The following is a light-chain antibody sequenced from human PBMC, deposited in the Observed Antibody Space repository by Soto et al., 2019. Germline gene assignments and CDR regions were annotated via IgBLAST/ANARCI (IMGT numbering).Light chain of an antibody. CDR2: AAS. CDR1: QIITTY. Sequence: DIQMTQSPSSLSASVGDRVTITCRASQIITTYLNWYQQKPGKAPKLLISAASSSQSGVPSRFGGSGSGTDFALTISSLQPEDFATYYCLQSFSTPYTFGQGTKLEI. CDR3: LQSFSTPYT. J-gene: IGKJ2*01. V-gene: IGKV1-39*01.